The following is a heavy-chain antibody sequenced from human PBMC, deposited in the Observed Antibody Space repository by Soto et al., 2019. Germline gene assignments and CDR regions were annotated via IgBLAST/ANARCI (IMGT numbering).Heavy chain of an antibody. J-gene: IGHJ4*02. CDR1: GGSVSSGSYY. D-gene: IGHD3-22*01. Sequence: QVPLQESGPGLVKPSETLSLTCTVSGGSVSSGSYYWSWIRQPPGKGLEWIGYIYYSGSTNYNPSLKRRVTISVDTSKNQFSLKLSSVTAADTAVYYCARNPDYYDSSGSFDYWGQGTLVTVSS. CDR3: ARNPDYYDSSGSFDY. V-gene: IGHV4-61*01. CDR2: IYYSGST.